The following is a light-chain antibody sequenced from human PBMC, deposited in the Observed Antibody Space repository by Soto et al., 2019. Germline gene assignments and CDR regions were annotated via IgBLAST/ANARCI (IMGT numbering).Light chain of an antibody. J-gene: IGKJ1*01. CDR1: QSVSSIY. Sequence: ELVLTQSPGTLSLSPGDRATLSCRTSQSVSSIYVAWYQQKPGQAPRLLIYAASSRATGIPDRFSGSGSGTDFTRTISRLEPEDFAVYYCQQYGSSPQTFGQGTKVEIK. V-gene: IGKV3-20*01. CDR3: QQYGSSPQT. CDR2: AAS.